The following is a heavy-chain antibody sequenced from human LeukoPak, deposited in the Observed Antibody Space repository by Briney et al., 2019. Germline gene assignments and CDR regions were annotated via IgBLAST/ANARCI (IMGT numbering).Heavy chain of an antibody. Sequence: ASVKVSCKASGYTFTGYYMRWVRQAPGQGLEWMGWINPNSGGTKYAQKFQGRVTMTRDTSISTAYMELSRLRSDDTAVYYCARDRRLRMRGYYYYYMDVWGKGTTVTVSS. CDR3: ARDRRLRMRGYYYYYMDV. D-gene: IGHD3-16*01. CDR1: GYTFTGYY. J-gene: IGHJ6*03. V-gene: IGHV1-2*02. CDR2: INPNSGGT.